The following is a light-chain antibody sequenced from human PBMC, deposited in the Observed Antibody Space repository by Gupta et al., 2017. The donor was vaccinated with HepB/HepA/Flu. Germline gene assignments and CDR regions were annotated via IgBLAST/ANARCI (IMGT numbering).Light chain of an antibody. V-gene: IGKV1-39*01. CDR1: QSISSY. J-gene: IGKJ2*01. CDR2: AAS. Sequence: DIQMTQSPSSLSASVGDRVTITCRASQSISSYLNWYQQKPGKAPKLLIYAASSLQSGVPSRFSGSGSGTDFTLTISSRQPEDFATYYCQQSYSTLHTLGQGTKLEIK. CDR3: QQSYSTLHT.